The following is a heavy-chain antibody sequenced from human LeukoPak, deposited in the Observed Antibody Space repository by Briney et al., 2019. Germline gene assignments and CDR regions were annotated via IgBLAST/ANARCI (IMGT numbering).Heavy chain of an antibody. CDR3: ARAYSSGWNHDAFDI. V-gene: IGHV1-3*01. J-gene: IGHJ3*02. D-gene: IGHD6-19*01. CDR1: GYTFTSYA. CDR2: INAGNGNT. Sequence: ASVKVSCKASGYTFTSYAMHWVRQAPGQRLEWMGWINAGNGNTRYSQKFQGRVTITRDTSASTAYMELSSLRSEDTAVYYCARAYSSGWNHDAFDIWGQGTMVTVSS.